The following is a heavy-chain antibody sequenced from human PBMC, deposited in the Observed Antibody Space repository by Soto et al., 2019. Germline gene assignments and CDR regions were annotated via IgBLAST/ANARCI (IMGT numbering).Heavy chain of an antibody. V-gene: IGHV1-69*13. CDR3: ARERYSSSPTSRYYYGMDV. D-gene: IGHD6-6*01. CDR1: GGTFSSYA. J-gene: IGHJ6*02. Sequence: SVKVSCKASGGTFSSYAISWVRQAPGQGLEWMGGIIPIFGTANYAQKFQGRVTITADESTSTAYMELSSLRSEDTAVYYCARERYSSSPTSRYYYGMDVWGQGTTVTVSS. CDR2: IIPIFGTA.